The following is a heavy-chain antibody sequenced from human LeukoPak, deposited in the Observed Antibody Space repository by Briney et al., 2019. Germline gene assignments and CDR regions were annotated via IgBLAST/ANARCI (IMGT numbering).Heavy chain of an antibody. Sequence: PSETLSLTCTVSGGSISSYYWSWIRQPPGKGLEWIGYIYYSGSTDYNPSLKSRVTISVDTSKNQFSLKLSSVTAADTAVYYCARAPYYGYGSQSFFDYWGQGTLVTVSS. V-gene: IGHV4-59*01. CDR1: GGSISSYY. D-gene: IGHD5-18*01. CDR3: ARAPYYGYGSQSFFDY. J-gene: IGHJ4*02. CDR2: IYYSGST.